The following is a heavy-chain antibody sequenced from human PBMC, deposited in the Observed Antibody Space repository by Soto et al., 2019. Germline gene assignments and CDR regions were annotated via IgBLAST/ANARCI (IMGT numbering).Heavy chain of an antibody. J-gene: IGHJ6*03. CDR1: GFTFSSYG. CDR3: ARDSGYMDV. Sequence: QVQLVESGGGVVQPGRSLRLSCAASGFTFSSYGMHWVRQAPGKGLEWVADIWYDGSNKYYADSVKGRFTISRDNSKNTLYLQMNSLRAEDTAVYYCARDSGYMDVWGKGTTVTVSS. V-gene: IGHV3-33*01. CDR2: IWYDGSNK.